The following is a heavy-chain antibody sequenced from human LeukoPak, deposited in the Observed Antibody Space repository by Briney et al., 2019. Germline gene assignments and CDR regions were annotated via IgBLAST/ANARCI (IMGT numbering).Heavy chain of an antibody. CDR1: GGSFSGYY. Sequence: SETLSLTCVVYGGSFSGYYWTWIRQPPGKGLEWIGEINHSGRTNYNPSLKSRVTISVDTSKNQFSLKLSSVTAADTAVYYCARGNRGEPSWRVVPPARVTLDVWGQGTTVTVSS. D-gene: IGHD2-2*01. J-gene: IGHJ6*02. V-gene: IGHV4-34*01. CDR3: ARGNRGEPSWRVVPPARVTLDV. CDR2: INHSGRT.